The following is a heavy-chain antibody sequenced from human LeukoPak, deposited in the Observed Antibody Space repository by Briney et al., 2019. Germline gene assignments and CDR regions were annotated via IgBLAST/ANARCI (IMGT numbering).Heavy chain of an antibody. V-gene: IGHV3-66*01. CDR2: IYSGGST. CDR1: GFTVSSNY. CDR3: ASARYYYYGMDV. Sequence: PGGSLRLSCAASGFTVSSNYMSWVRQAPGKGLEWVSVIYSGGSTYYADSVKGRFTISRDNFKNTLYLQMNSLRAEDTAVYYCASARYYYYGMDVWGQGTTVTVSS. J-gene: IGHJ6*02.